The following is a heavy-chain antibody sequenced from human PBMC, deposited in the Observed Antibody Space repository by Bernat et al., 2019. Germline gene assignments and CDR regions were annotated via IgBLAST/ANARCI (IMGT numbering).Heavy chain of an antibody. Sequence: EVQLLESGGGLVQPGGSLRLSCAASGFIFSSYAMSGVRQAPGKGLEWVSGIIGRGSSTYYADSLKGRFTISTNNSKTTLYLQMNSLRAEDTAVYYCAKDLAYGSGNYFDYWGQGTLVTVSS. CDR1: GFIFSSYA. D-gene: IGHD3-10*01. CDR3: AKDLAYGSGNYFDY. CDR2: IIGRGSST. J-gene: IGHJ4*02. V-gene: IGHV3-23*01.